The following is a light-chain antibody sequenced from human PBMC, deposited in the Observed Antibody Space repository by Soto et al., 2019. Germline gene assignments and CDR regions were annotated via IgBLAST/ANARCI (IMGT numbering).Light chain of an antibody. CDR2: RNS. CDR1: SSNIGAGYD. V-gene: IGLV1-40*01. J-gene: IGLJ2*01. Sequence: QSVLTQPPSVSGAPGQRVTISCTGSSSNIGAGYDVHWYQQLPGTAPKLLIYRNSNRPSGVPDRFSGSKSGTSASLAITGLQAQDEADYYCQSYDSSLSGYVVFGGGTQLTVL. CDR3: QSYDSSLSGYVV.